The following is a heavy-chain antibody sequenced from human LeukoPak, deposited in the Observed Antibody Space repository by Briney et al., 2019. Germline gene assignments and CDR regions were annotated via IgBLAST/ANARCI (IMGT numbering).Heavy chain of an antibody. CDR1: GGTFSSYA. CDR3: GLFGDVSGNYSPLDY. J-gene: IGHJ4*02. CDR2: IIPIFGTA. Sequence: SVKVSCKASGGTFSSYAISWVRQAPGQGLEWMGGIIPIFGTANYAQKFQGRVTITADESTSTAYMELSSLRSDDTAVYYCGLFGDVSGNYSPLDYWGQGTLVTVSS. D-gene: IGHD3-10*01. V-gene: IGHV1-69*01.